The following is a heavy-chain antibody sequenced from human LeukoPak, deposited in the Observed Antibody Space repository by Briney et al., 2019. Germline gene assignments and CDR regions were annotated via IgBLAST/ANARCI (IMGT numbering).Heavy chain of an antibody. J-gene: IGHJ4*02. CDR3: ARIHRYCSGGACYVLDN. V-gene: IGHV4-59*01. D-gene: IGHD2-15*01. CDR1: GGSISSYY. Sequence: SETLSLTCTVSGGSISSYYWSWIRQPPGKGLEWIGYIYYSGSTNYNPSLKSRVTISVDTSKNQFSLKLSSVTAADTAVYYCARIHRYCSGGACYVLDNWGQGTLVAVSS. CDR2: IYYSGST.